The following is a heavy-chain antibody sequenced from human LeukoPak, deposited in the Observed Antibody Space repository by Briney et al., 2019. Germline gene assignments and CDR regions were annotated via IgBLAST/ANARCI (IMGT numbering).Heavy chain of an antibody. CDR3: ARDRNPRPSVISFGEVFAYFYMDV. V-gene: IGHV1-24*01. J-gene: IGHJ6*03. Sequence: GASVKVSCKVSGYTLTELSMHWVRQAPGKGLEWMGGFDPEDGETIYAQKFQGRVTMTEDASTDTAYMELSSLRSEDTAIYYCARDRNPRPSVISFGEVFAYFYMDVWGKGTTVTVSS. D-gene: IGHD3-16*02. CDR1: GYTLTELS. CDR2: FDPEDGET.